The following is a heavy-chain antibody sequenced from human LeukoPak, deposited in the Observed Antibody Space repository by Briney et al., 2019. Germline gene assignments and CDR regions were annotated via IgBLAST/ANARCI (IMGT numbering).Heavy chain of an antibody. CDR1: GFTFSSYA. Sequence: GESLRPSCAASGFTFSSYAMHWVRQAPGKGLEWVAVISYDGSNKYYADSVKGRFTISRDNSKNTPYLQMNSLRAEDTAVYYCATTLGYQFEFDYWGQGTLVTVSS. V-gene: IGHV3-30-3*01. CDR2: ISYDGSNK. D-gene: IGHD6-13*01. CDR3: ATTLGYQFEFDY. J-gene: IGHJ4*02.